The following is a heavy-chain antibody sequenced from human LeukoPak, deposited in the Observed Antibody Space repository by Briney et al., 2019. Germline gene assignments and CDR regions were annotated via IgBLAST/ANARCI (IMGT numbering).Heavy chain of an antibody. CDR1: GYTLTELS. D-gene: IGHD1-26*01. J-gene: IGHJ4*02. CDR3: ATWEPSHYFDY. CDR2: FDPEDGET. V-gene: IGHV1-24*01. Sequence: GASVKVSCKVSGYTLTELSMHWVRQAPGKGLEWMGGFDPEDGETIYAQKFQGRVTITEDTSTDTAYMELSSLRSEDTAVYYCATWEPSHYFDYWGQGTLVTVSS.